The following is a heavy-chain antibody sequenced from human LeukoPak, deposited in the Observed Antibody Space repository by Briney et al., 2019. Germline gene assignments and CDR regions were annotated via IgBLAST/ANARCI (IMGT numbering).Heavy chain of an antibody. CDR2: INSDGSST. D-gene: IGHD3-10*01. CDR1: GFTFSDYW. CDR3: AGFDYYGSESYYNHFDS. J-gene: IGHJ4*02. Sequence: GGSLRLSCAASGFTFSDYWMHWVRQAPGKGLVWVSRINSDGSSTSYADSVKGRFTISRDNAKNTLYLQMNSLRAEDTAVYYCAGFDYYGSESYYNHFDSWGQGTLVTVPS. V-gene: IGHV3-74*01.